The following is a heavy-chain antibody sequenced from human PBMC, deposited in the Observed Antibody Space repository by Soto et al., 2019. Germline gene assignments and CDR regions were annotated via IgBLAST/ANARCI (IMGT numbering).Heavy chain of an antibody. Sequence: QVQLVESGGGVVQPGRSLRLSCAASGFTFSSYGMHWVRQAPGKGLEWVAVISYDGSNKYYADSVKGRFTISRDNSKNTLYLQMNSLRAEDTAVYYWAPCFGAFDYWGQGTLFTVSS. CDR3: APCFGAFDY. CDR2: ISYDGSNK. CDR1: GFTFSSYG. J-gene: IGHJ4*02. D-gene: IGHD3-10*01. V-gene: IGHV3-30*03.